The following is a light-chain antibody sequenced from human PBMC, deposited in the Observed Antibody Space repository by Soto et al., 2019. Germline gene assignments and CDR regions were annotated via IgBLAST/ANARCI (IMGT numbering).Light chain of an antibody. Sequence: QPVLTQPASVSGSPGQSITISCTGTSSDVGGYNYVSWYQQHPGKAPKLMIYEVSNRPSGVSNRFSGSKSGNTASLTISGLQAEDEADYYFSSYTRSSTYGFGTGTKVTVL. CDR2: EVS. CDR3: SSYTRSSTYG. V-gene: IGLV2-14*01. J-gene: IGLJ1*01. CDR1: SSDVGGYNY.